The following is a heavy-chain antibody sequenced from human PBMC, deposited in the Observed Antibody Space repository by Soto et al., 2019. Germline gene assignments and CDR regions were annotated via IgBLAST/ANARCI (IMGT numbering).Heavy chain of an antibody. Sequence: EVQLLESGGGLVQPGGSLRLSCAASGFTFSSYAMSWVRQAPGKGLEWVSSISTSGGSTYYADSVKGRFTISRDNSNNPLYLQNDRLRAEDTAVYYCSLSDRYYGMDVWGLGTTVTVSS. J-gene: IGHJ6*02. CDR2: ISTSGGST. V-gene: IGHV3-23*01. CDR1: GFTFSSYA. CDR3: SLSDRYYGMDV.